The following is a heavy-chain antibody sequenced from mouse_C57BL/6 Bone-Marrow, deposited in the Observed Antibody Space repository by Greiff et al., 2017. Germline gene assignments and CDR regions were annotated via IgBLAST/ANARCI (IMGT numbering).Heavy chain of an antibody. CDR1: GYTFTSYG. D-gene: IGHD2-1*01. J-gene: IGHJ3*01. CDR2: IYPRSGNT. CDR3: AGYGNYRAWFAY. V-gene: IGHV1-81*01. Sequence: QVQLQQSGAELARPGASVKLSCKASGYTFTSYGISWVKQRTGQGLEWIGEIYPRSGNTYYNEKFKGKATLTADKSSSPAYMELRSLTSEDSAVYFCAGYGNYRAWFAYWGQGTLVTVSA.